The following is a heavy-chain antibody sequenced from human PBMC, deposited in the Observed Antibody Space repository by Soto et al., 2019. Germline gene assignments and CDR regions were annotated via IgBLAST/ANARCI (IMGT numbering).Heavy chain of an antibody. CDR3: ARTPRSGGSYFDY. CDR1: GGSISSYY. J-gene: IGHJ4*02. CDR2: IYYSGST. Sequence: SETLSLTCTVSGGSISSYYWSWIRQPPGRGLEWIGYIYYSGSTNYNPSLKSRVTISVDTSKNQFSLKLSSVTAADTAVYYCARTPRSGGSYFDYWGQGTLVTVSS. D-gene: IGHD2-15*01. V-gene: IGHV4-59*08.